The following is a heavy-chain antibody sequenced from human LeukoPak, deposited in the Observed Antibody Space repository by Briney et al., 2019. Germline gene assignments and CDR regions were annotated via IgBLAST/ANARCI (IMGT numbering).Heavy chain of an antibody. CDR1: GFTFSDHW. J-gene: IGHJ5*02. Sequence: GGSLRLSCGASGFTFSDHWMHWVRQAPGKGLVWVSGIDTDGSTTRYADSVKGRFTISRDNAKNTVYLQMNTLRAEDTAAYYCARDRPHNWFDPWGQGTLVTVSS. CDR3: ARDRPHNWFDP. CDR2: IDTDGSTT. V-gene: IGHV3-74*01.